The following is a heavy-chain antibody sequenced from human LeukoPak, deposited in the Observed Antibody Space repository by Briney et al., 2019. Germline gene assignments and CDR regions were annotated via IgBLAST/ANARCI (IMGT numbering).Heavy chain of an antibody. Sequence: SETLSLTCTVSGGSISSGSYYWSWIRQPAGKGLEWIGRIYYSGSTYYNPSLKSRVTISVDTSKNQFSLKLSSVTAADTAVYYCARQGVRYDSSRDYWGQGTLVTVSS. V-gene: IGHV4-39*01. CDR1: GGSISSGSYY. D-gene: IGHD3-22*01. CDR2: IYYSGST. CDR3: ARQGVRYDSSRDY. J-gene: IGHJ4*02.